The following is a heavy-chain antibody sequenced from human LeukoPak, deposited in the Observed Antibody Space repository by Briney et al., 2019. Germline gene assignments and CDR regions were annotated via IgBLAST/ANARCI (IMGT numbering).Heavy chain of an antibody. D-gene: IGHD3-22*01. V-gene: IGHV3-11*01. J-gene: IGHJ3*02. CDR2: ISSSGSTI. CDR3: ARGSGFHDAFDI. Sequence: PGGSLRLSCAASGFTVSSNYMNWVRQAPGKGLEWVSYISSSGSTIYYADSVKGRFTISRDNAKNSLYLQMNSLRAEDTAVYYCARGSGFHDAFDIWGQGTMVTVSS. CDR1: GFTVSSNY.